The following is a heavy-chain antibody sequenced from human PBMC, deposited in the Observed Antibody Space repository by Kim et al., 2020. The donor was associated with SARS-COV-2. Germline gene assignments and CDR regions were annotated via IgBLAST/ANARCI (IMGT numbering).Heavy chain of an antibody. V-gene: IGHV2-70*01. J-gene: IGHJ6*02. CDR1: GFSLSTSGMC. CDR2: IDWDDDK. CDR3: ARIPIAVAGIGSYYYYGMDV. Sequence: SGPTLVKPTQTLTLTCTFSGFSLSTSGMCVSWIRPPPGKALEWLALIDWDDDKYYSTSLKTRLTISKDTSKNQVVLTMTNMDPVDTATYYCARIPIAVAGIGSYYYYGMDVWGQGTTVTVSS. D-gene: IGHD6-19*01.